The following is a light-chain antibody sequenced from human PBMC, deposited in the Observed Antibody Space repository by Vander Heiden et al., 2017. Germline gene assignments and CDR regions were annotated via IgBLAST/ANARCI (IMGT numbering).Light chain of an antibody. V-gene: IGLV3-1*01. J-gene: IGLJ2*01. CDR2: QDS. CDR1: KLGEKY. CDR3: QAWDSSTAV. Sequence: SSELTQPPSVSVSPGQTASITCSGDKLGEKYACWYQQKPGQSPVLVIYQDSKRPSGIPERFSGSNSGNTATLTISGTQAMDEADYYCQAWDSSTAVFGGGTKLTVL.